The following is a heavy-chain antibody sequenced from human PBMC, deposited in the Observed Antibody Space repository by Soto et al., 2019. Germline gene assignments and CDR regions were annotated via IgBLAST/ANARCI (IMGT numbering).Heavy chain of an antibody. CDR3: ARHTYGNNRYYFDL. V-gene: IGHV4-39*01. D-gene: IGHD4-17*01. CDR2: VYYSGST. CDR1: GGSISSSSYY. J-gene: IGHJ4*02. Sequence: SETLSLTCTVSGGSISSSSYYWGWTRQPPGKGLEWIGSVYYSGSTYYNPSLKSRVTISVDTSKNQFSLQLSSVTAADTALYYCARHTYGNNRYYFDLWGQGSLVTVSS.